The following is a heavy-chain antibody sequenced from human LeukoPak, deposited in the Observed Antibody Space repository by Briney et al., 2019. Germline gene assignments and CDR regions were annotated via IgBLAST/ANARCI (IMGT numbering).Heavy chain of an antibody. D-gene: IGHD1-20*01. Sequence: GGSLRLSCAASGFTFSSYWMSWVRQAPGKGLEWVSAISGSGGSTYYADSVKGRFTISRDNSKNTLYLQMNSLRAEDTAVYYCAKATYNWNANYWGQGTLVTVSS. CDR1: GFTFSSYW. CDR2: ISGSGGST. J-gene: IGHJ4*02. V-gene: IGHV3-23*01. CDR3: AKATYNWNANY.